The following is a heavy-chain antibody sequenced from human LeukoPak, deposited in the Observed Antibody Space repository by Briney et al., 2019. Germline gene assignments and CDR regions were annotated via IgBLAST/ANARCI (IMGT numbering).Heavy chain of an antibody. J-gene: IGHJ6*03. V-gene: IGHV1-69*05. Sequence: GSSVKVSCKASGGTFGSYSITWVRQAPGQGLEWMGGIMPLFNTANYAQQFQGRVTITTDESTSTAYMELSSLRFEDTAMYYCARVDRYHYYLDVWGKGTTVTVSS. CDR3: ARVDRYHYYLDV. CDR2: IMPLFNTA. CDR1: GGTFGSYS.